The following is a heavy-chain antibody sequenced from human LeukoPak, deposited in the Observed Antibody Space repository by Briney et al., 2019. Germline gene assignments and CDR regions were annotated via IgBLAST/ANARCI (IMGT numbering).Heavy chain of an antibody. CDR2: ISAGSHGI. J-gene: IGHJ4*02. CDR3: ARGEYHQDGIGTNRFDN. V-gene: IGHV3-48*01. CDR1: GFTFRRYG. Sequence: PGGSLRLSCAASGFTFRRYGMNWLRQAPGKGLEWISHISAGSHGIYYASSVKGRFTISRDNAKNSVFLQMTSLRPEDTAVYYCARGEYHQDGIGTNRFDNWGQGAQVTVSS. D-gene: IGHD5-24*01.